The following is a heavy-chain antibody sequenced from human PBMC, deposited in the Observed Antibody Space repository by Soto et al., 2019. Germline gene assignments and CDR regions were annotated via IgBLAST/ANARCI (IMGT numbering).Heavy chain of an antibody. CDR1: GFTFSGYG. CDR2: ISFDGNNE. V-gene: IGHV3-30*18. J-gene: IGHJ4*02. Sequence: QVQLVESGGGVVQPGRSLRLSCAASGFTFSGYGMHWVRQAPGKGLEWVAIISFDGNNEYYTDSVKGRFTISRDNSKNTLYLQMNSLRPEDTGVYYCVKDRPLYGGHLDYWGQGTLVTVSS. D-gene: IGHD4-17*01. CDR3: VKDRPLYGGHLDY.